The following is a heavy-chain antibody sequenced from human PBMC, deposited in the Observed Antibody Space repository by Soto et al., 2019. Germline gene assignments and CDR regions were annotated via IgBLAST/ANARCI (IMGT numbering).Heavy chain of an antibody. CDR2: IYWNDDK. CDR1: GFSLSTRAVG. D-gene: IGHD1-26*01. J-gene: IGHJ3*02. V-gene: IGHV2-5*01. Sequence: QITLKESGPTLVKPTQTLTLTCTFSGFSLSTRAVGVGWIRQPPGKALEWLALIYWNDDKRYSPSLKNRLTITKDTAKNHLVLTLPHMDPVATATYYCAHRPELGSFDILCQGTKVTVSS. CDR3: AHRPELGSFDI.